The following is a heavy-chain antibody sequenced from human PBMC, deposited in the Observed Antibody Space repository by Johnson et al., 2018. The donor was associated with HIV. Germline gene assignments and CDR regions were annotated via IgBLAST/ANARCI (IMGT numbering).Heavy chain of an antibody. CDR3: ARTSCSGARCLGYDPFDV. D-gene: IGHD2-15*01. Sequence: VQLVESGGGAVRPGGSLRISCAASGCTFDDYGMSWVRQAPGKGLERVSGINWNGGSPGYADSVKRRFPNSRDNTKNSLYLQMNSLRAEDTALYYCARTSCSGARCLGYDPFDVWGQGAMVTVSS. CDR2: INWNGGSP. J-gene: IGHJ3*01. V-gene: IGHV3-20*04. CDR1: GCTFDDYG.